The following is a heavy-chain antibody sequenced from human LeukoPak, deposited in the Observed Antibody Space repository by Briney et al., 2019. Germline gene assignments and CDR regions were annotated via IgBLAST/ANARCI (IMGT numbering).Heavy chain of an antibody. Sequence: PGGSLRLSCAASGFTVSSNYMSWVRQAPGKGLEWVSVIYSGGSTYYADSVKGRFTISKDNSKNTLYLQMNSLRAEDTAVYYCARVRVDITIFGVAYYYYHYMDVWGKGTTVTVPS. CDR2: IYSGGST. CDR3: ARVRVDITIFGVAYYYYHYMDV. V-gene: IGHV3-53*01. CDR1: GFTVSSNY. J-gene: IGHJ6*03. D-gene: IGHD3-3*01.